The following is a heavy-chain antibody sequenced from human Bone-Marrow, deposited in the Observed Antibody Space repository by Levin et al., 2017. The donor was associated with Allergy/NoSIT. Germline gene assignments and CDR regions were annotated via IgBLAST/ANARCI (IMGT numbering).Heavy chain of an antibody. CDR3: ARTAQDLRLAAFDI. J-gene: IGHJ3*02. V-gene: IGHV2-70*11. Sequence: FGPTLVKPTQTLTLTCTFSGFSLSTSGMCVSWIRQPPGKALEWLARIDWDDDKYYSTSLKTRLTISKDTSKNQVVLTLTNMDPVDTATYYCARTAQDLRLAAFDIWGQGTMVTVSS. CDR2: IDWDDDK. CDR1: GFSLSTSGMC. D-gene: IGHD5-12*01.